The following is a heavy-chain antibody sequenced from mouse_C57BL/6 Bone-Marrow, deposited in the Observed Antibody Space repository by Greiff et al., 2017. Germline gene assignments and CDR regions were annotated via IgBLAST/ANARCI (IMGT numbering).Heavy chain of an antibody. CDR1: GYTFTDYY. CDR3: ASPYYGSCYKADY. J-gene: IGHJ2*01. D-gene: IGHD1-1*01. V-gene: IGHV1-19*01. CDR2: INPYNGGT. Sequence: EVQLQQSGPVLVKPGASVKMSCKASGYTFTDYYMNWVKQSHGKSLEWIGVINPYNGGTSYNQKFKGKATLTVDKSSSTAYMELNSLSSDYSAVYCGASPYYGSCYKADYWGQGTTLTVSS.